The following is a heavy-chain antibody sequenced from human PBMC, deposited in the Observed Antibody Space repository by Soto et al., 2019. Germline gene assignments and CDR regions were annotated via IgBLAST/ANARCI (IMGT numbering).Heavy chain of an antibody. CDR1: GFTFSSYG. V-gene: IGHV3-33*01. Sequence: QVQLVESGGGVVQPGRSLRLSCAASGFTFSSYGMHWVRQAPGKGLEWVAVIWYDGSNKYYADSVKGRFTISRDNSKNTLYPQMNSLRAEDTAVYYCATDLRQYCTSIRCYGHGMAMDVWGKGTTVTVSS. CDR3: ATDLRQYCTSIRCYGHGMAMDV. D-gene: IGHD2-2*01. J-gene: IGHJ6*03. CDR2: IWYDGSNK.